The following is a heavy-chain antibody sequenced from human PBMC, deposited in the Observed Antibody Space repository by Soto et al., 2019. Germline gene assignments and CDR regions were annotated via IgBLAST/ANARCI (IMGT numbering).Heavy chain of an antibody. CDR1: GFSLSNARMG. CDR3: ARIGEEDGDTGEERYFDL. D-gene: IGHD4-17*01. Sequence: QVTLKESGPVLVKPTETLTLTCTVSGFSLSNARMGVRWIRQPPGKALEWLAHIFSNDEKSYSTSLKSRLTISKDTSKSPVVLTMTNMDPVDTATYYCARIGEEDGDTGEERYFDLWGRGTLVTVSS. J-gene: IGHJ2*01. CDR2: IFSNDEK. V-gene: IGHV2-26*01.